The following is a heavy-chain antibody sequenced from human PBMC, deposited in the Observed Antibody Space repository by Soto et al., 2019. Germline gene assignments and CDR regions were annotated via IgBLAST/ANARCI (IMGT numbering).Heavy chain of an antibody. J-gene: IGHJ4*02. CDR1: GYTLTELS. CDR3: AIPLKSCGGYGGPFDY. Sequence: AAVKVSCKVSGYTLTELSMHWVRQAPGKGLEWMGGFDPEDGETIYAQKFQGRVTMTEDTSTDTAYMELSSLRSEDTAVYYCAIPLKSCGGYGGPFDYWGQGTLFIVSS. CDR2: FDPEDGET. V-gene: IGHV1-24*01. D-gene: IGHD5-12*01.